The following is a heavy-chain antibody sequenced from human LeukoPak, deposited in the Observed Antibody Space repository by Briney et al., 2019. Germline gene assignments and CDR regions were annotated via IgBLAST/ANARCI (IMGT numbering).Heavy chain of an antibody. V-gene: IGHV3-30*18. CDR1: GFTFNTYG. J-gene: IGHJ4*02. Sequence: GGSLRLSCAASGFTFNTYGMHWVSQAPGKGLEWVAVISYDASNKNYADPVKGRFTISRDYSKNTVYLQMNSLRAEDTAVYFCAKGVGGYTIGYYFDYWGQGTPVTVSS. CDR3: AKGVGGYTIGYYFDY. CDR2: ISYDASNK. D-gene: IGHD5-18*01.